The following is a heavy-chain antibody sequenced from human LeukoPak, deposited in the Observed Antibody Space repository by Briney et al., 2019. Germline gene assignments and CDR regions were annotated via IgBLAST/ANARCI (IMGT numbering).Heavy chain of an antibody. CDR1: GFTFSSYG. Sequence: GRSLRLSCAASGFTFSSYGMRCVRQAPGKGLEWVAVISYDGSNKYYADSVKGRFTISRDNSKNTLYLQMNSLRAEDTAVYYCAKARRHSSWYYPFSEPLDYWGQGTLVTVSS. CDR2: ISYDGSNK. J-gene: IGHJ4*02. CDR3: AKARRHSSWYYPFSEPLDY. V-gene: IGHV3-30*18. D-gene: IGHD6-13*01.